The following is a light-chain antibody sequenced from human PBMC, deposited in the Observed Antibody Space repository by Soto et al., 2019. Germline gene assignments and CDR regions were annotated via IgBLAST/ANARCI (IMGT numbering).Light chain of an antibody. CDR1: SNDIGGYIY. CDR2: DVS. J-gene: IGLJ2*01. V-gene: IGLV2-14*01. Sequence: QSALTQPASVSGSPGQSITISCTGTSNDIGGYIYVSWYQQAPGKAPKLIIYDVSNRSSGVSNRFSGSKSGNTASLTISGLQADDEADYYCSSYTGSDVVIFGGGTKVTVL. CDR3: SSYTGSDVVI.